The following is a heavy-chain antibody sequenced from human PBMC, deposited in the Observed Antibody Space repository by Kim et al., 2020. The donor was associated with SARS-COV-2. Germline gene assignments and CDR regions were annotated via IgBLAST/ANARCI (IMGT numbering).Heavy chain of an antibody. D-gene: IGHD6-19*01. V-gene: IGHV3-9*01. Sequence: ADSVKGPFTISRNNTKNSLYLQMNSLRAEDTALYYCARDMATWTGWGMDVWGQGTTVTVSS. J-gene: IGHJ6*02. CDR3: ARDMATWTGWGMDV.